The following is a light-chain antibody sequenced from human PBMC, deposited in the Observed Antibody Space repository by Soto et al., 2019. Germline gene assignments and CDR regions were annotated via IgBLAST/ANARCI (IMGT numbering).Light chain of an antibody. V-gene: IGKV1-5*03. J-gene: IGKJ5*01. Sequence: DIQMTQSPSTLSASVGDRVTITCRASQSISSWLAWYQQKPGKAPKXLIYKASTLESGVPSRFSGSGSGTELTLTISSLQPDDFEAYYCQQLNSYPITFGQGTRLEIK. CDR3: QQLNSYPIT. CDR2: KAS. CDR1: QSISSW.